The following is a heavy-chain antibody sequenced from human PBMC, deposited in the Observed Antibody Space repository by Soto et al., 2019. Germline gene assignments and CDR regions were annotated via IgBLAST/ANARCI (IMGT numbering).Heavy chain of an antibody. CDR2: IYYSGST. V-gene: IGHV4-59*12. D-gene: IGHD2-2*01. CDR1: GGSISSYY. Sequence: SETLSLTCTVSGGSISSYYWSWIRQPPGKGLEWIGYIYYSGSTNYNPSLKSRVTISVDTSKNQFSLKLSSVTAADTAVYYCARVKWEGRGGTVVVQARTLMDVWCKGTTVNVS. CDR3: ARVKWEGRGGTVVVQARTLMDV. J-gene: IGHJ6*03.